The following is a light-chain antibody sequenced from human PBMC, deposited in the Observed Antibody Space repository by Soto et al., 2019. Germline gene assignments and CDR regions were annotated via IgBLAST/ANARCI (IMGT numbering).Light chain of an antibody. CDR2: AAS. J-gene: IGKJ4*01. V-gene: IGKV1-39*01. CDR3: NQSYILSGA. Sequence: DIQMTQSPSSLSASVGDRVTITCRASQSISSYLNWYQQKPGKAPKLLIYAASSLQSGVPSRFSGSGSSTDFTLTISSLKPEDFATYYCNQSYILSGAFGGGTKVEIK. CDR1: QSISSY.